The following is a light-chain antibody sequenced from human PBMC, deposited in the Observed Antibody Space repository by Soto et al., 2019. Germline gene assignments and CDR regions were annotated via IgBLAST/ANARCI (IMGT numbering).Light chain of an antibody. CDR3: CSYAGSYTHV. J-gene: IGLJ1*01. CDR2: DVI. CDR1: SSDVGTYTY. V-gene: IGLV2-11*01. Sequence: QSALTQPRSVSGSPGQSVTISCTGTSSDVGTYTYVSWYQQHPGKDPKLIIYDVIKRPSGVPDRFSGSKSGNTASLTISGLQAEDEADYYCCSYAGSYTHVFGTGTKLTVL.